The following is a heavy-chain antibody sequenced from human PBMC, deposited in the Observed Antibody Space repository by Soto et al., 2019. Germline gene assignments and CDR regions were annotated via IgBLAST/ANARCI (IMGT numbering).Heavy chain of an antibody. CDR3: AIPLPKQQLVRGAFYP. J-gene: IGHJ5*02. CDR1: GGTFRNYA. V-gene: IGHV1-69*01. D-gene: IGHD6-13*01. Sequence: QVQLVQSGAEVKKPGSSVKLSCKTSGGTFRNYAINWVRQAPGQGLEWMGGSIPVFGTANYAQTFQGRFTITADESTSTAYMELSSLRSEDTAVYYCAIPLPKQQLVRGAFYPWGQGTLVTVAS. CDR2: SIPVFGTA.